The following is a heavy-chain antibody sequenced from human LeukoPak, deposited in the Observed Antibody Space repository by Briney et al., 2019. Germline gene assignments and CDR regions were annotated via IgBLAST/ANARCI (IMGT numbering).Heavy chain of an antibody. CDR2: INPYSGAT. D-gene: IGHD6-13*01. CDR3: GRATYTSIWFHDAFDI. CDR1: GFTFTTYF. Sequence: ASGRVCCKASGFTFTTYFMHWVRQAPGQGLEWMGWINPYSGATNSAQKFQGRVTMTRDTSISTAYMELSMLTSDDTAVYYCGRATYTSIWFHDAFDIWGQGTMVTVSS. J-gene: IGHJ3*02. V-gene: IGHV1-2*02.